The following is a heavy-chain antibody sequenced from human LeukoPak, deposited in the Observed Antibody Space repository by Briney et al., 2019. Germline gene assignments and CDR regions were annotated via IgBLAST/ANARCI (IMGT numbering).Heavy chain of an antibody. CDR1: GYTFTGYY. Sequence: GASVKLSCKVSGYTFTGYYMHWVRHAPEQGLEWMGWINPNSGGTNYAQYFQDRVTMARDTSISTAYMELSGLRSDDTAVYYCARDGGHQELHIWGQGTLVTVSS. J-gene: IGHJ4*02. V-gene: IGHV1-2*02. CDR2: INPNSGGT. D-gene: IGHD3-16*01. CDR3: ARDGGHQELHI.